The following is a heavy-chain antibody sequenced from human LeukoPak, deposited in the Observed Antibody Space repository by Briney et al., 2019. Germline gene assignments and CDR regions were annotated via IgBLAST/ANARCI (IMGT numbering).Heavy chain of an antibody. CDR1: GGSISSGSYY. CDR2: IYTSGST. Sequence: SQTLSLTCTVSGGSISSGSYYWRWIRQPAGKGLEWIGRIYTSGSTNYNPSLKSRVTISVDTSKNQFSLKLSSVTAADTAVYYCAKNPDIVATYNYFDYWGQGTLVTVSS. CDR3: AKNPDIVATYNYFDY. V-gene: IGHV4-61*02. D-gene: IGHD5-12*01. J-gene: IGHJ4*02.